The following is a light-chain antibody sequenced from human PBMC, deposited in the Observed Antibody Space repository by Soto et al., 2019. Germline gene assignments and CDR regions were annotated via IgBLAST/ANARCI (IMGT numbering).Light chain of an antibody. CDR1: SSDVGVYNY. Sequence: QSVLTQPASVSGSPGQSITISCTGSSSDVGVYNYVSWYQHHPGKAPKLMIFEVNNRPSGVSNRFSGSKSDNTASLTISGLQPDDEADYYCLSYNTSNLLVFGTGTKVTVL. CDR3: LSYNTSNLLV. V-gene: IGLV2-14*01. CDR2: EVN. J-gene: IGLJ1*01.